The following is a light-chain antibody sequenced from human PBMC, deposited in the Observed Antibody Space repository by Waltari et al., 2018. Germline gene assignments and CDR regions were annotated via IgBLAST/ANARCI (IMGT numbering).Light chain of an antibody. CDR2: EGT. V-gene: IGLV2-23*01. J-gene: IGLJ2*01. CDR1: SSDVGSYNL. Sequence: QSALTQPASVSGSPGQSITISCTGTSSDVGSYNLVSWYQHYPGKAPKLMIYEGTKRPSGVFNRFPGSKSGNTASLTIAGLQAEDEADYHCCSYAHSSRVVFGGGTKVTVL. CDR3: CSYAHSSRVV.